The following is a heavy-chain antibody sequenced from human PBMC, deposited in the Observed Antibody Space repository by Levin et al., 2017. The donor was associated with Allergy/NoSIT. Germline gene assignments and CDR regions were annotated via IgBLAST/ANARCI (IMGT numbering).Heavy chain of an antibody. Sequence: GESLKISCAASGFTFSNAWMSWVRQAPGKGLEWVGRIKSKTDGGTTDYAAPVKGRFTISRDDSKNTLYLQMNSLKTEDTAVYYCTSTIFGVVDYDYMDVWGKGTTVTVSS. CDR1: GFTFSNAW. CDR3: TSTIFGVVDYDYMDV. V-gene: IGHV3-15*01. J-gene: IGHJ6*03. CDR2: IKSKTDGGTT. D-gene: IGHD3-3*01.